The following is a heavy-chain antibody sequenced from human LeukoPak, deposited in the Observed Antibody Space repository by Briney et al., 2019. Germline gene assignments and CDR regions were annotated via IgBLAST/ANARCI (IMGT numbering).Heavy chain of an antibody. D-gene: IGHD1-26*01. Sequence: LETLSLTCTVSGVSINTYYASWIRQAPGKGLEFIGFIYNGGNTNYNPSLKSRATISVDTSTNQFSLRLTSVTAADTAMYYCAAGPWELDFWGQGTLVTVSS. CDR1: GVSINTYY. CDR2: IYNGGNT. V-gene: IGHV4-4*09. CDR3: AAGPWELDF. J-gene: IGHJ4*02.